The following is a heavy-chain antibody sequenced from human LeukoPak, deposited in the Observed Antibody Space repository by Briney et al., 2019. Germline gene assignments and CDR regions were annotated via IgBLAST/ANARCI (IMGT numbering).Heavy chain of an antibody. D-gene: IGHD1-7*01. CDR1: AGAISSGSYH. V-gene: IGHV4-61*02. CDR3: ARSNWNYQNYYYMDV. CDR2: IYTSGST. Sequence: SQTLSLTCTVSAGAISSGSYHWSWIRQPAGKGLEWIGRIYTSGSTSYNPSLESRVTISVDTSKNQFSLKLSSVTAADTAVYYCARSNWNYQNYYYMDVWGKGTTVTVSS. J-gene: IGHJ6*03.